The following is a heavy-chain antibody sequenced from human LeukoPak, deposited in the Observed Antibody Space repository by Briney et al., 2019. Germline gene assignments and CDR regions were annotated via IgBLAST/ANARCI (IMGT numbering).Heavy chain of an antibody. CDR3: ARINYRPIIKFFDF. CDR2: INPNSGGT. Sequence: GASVTVSCKASGYTFTGYYMHWVRQAPGQGLEWMGWINPNSGGTDYAQKFQGRVTMTTDTSTSTAYMELRSLRSDDTAVYYCARINYRPIIKFFDFWGQGTLVTVSS. CDR1: GYTFTGYY. V-gene: IGHV1-2*02. J-gene: IGHJ4*02. D-gene: IGHD4-11*01.